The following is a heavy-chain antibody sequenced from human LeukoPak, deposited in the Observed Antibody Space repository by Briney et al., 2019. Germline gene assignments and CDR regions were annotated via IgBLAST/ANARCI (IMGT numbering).Heavy chain of an antibody. CDR1: GGTFSSYA. J-gene: IGHJ4*02. CDR3: ARDLPRTYYYDSSGYPYYFDY. Sequence: GSSVKVSCKASGGTFSSYAISWVRQAPGQGLEWMGRIIPIFGIANYAQKFQGRVTITADKSTSTAYMELSSLRSEDTAVYYCARDLPRTYYYDSSGYPYYFDYWGQGTLVTVSP. D-gene: IGHD3-22*01. CDR2: IIPIFGIA. V-gene: IGHV1-69*04.